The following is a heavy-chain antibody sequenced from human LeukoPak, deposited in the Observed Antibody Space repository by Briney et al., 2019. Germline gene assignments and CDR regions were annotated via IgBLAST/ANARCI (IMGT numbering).Heavy chain of an antibody. Sequence: GGSLRLSCAASGFTFDGYAIHWVRQVPGKGLEWVSGISWNSGSIGYADSVKGRSTISRDNAKNSLYLQMNSLRAEDTALYYCAKDRAMAVLYYFDYWGQGTLVTVSS. D-gene: IGHD5-18*01. CDR3: AKDRAMAVLYYFDY. V-gene: IGHV3-9*01. CDR1: GFTFDGYA. J-gene: IGHJ4*02. CDR2: ISWNSGSI.